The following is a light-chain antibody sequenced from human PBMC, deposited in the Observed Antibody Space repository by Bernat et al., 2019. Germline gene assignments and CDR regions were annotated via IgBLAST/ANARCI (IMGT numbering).Light chain of an antibody. V-gene: IGLV2-14*03. CDR1: RSDVGAYNY. CDR2: DVS. J-gene: IGLJ2*01. Sequence: QSALTQPASVSGSPGQSVTISCTGTRSDVGAYNYVSWYQQLPGKAPKLMIYDVSNRPAGVSNRFSGSKSGNTASLTSSGLQAEDEADYFCNSVSTTTAPVVFGGGTKLTVL. CDR3: NSVSTTTAPVV.